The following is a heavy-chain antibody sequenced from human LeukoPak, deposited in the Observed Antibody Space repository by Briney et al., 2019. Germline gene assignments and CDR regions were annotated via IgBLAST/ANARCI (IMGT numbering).Heavy chain of an antibody. V-gene: IGHV1-2*02. CDR2: INPNSGGT. CDR1: GYTFTGYY. D-gene: IGHD6-13*01. J-gene: IGHJ5*02. Sequence: ASVKVSCKASGYTFTGYYMHWVRQAPGQGLEWMGWINPNSGGTNYAQKFQGRVTMTRDTSISTAYMELSRLRSDDTAVYYCARAYTAAGTDGFDPWGQGTLVTVSS. CDR3: ARAYTAAGTDGFDP.